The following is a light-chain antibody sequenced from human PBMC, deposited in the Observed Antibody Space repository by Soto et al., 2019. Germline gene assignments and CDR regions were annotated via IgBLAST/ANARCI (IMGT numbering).Light chain of an antibody. CDR2: DAS. CDR1: QSISSW. V-gene: IGKV1-5*01. CDR3: QQYHRWPLT. J-gene: IGKJ4*01. Sequence: DIQMTQSPSTLSASVGDRVTITCRASQSISSWLAWYQQKPGKAPKLLIYDASSLESGVPSRFSGSGSGTEFTLTISSLKPDDFATYYCQQYHRWPLTFGGGTKVEIK.